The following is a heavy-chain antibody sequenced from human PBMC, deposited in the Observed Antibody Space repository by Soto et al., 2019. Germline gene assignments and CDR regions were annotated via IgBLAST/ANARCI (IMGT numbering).Heavy chain of an antibody. Sequence: QVQLVESGGGVVQPGRSLRLSCAASGFTFSNYIMLWVRQAPGKGLEWVAIILHDGNNKYYADSVKGRFTISRDNSKNTPYLQMNSLRTEDTAIYYCARDDEGGSYCDLGYWGQGTLVTVSS. CDR3: ARDDEGGSYCDLGY. D-gene: IGHD3-10*01. J-gene: IGHJ4*02. V-gene: IGHV3-30-3*01. CDR2: ILHDGNNK. CDR1: GFTFSNYI.